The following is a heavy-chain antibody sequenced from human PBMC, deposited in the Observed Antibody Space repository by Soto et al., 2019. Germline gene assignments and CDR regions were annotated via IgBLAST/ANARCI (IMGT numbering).Heavy chain of an antibody. D-gene: IGHD2-2*01. CDR1: GGTFSSYA. V-gene: IGHV1-69*01. CDR2: IIPIFGTA. Sequence: QVQLVQSGAEVKKPGSSVKVSCKASGGTFSSYAISWVRQAPGQGLEWMGGIIPIFGTANYAQKFQGRVTITADESTSTAYMELSSLRSEDTAVYYCARDLGYCSSTSCYARPQGGMDVWGQGTTVTVSS. J-gene: IGHJ6*02. CDR3: ARDLGYCSSTSCYARPQGGMDV.